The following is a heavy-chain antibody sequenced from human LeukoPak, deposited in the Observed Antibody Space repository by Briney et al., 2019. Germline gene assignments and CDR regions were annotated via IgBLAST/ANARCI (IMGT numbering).Heavy chain of an antibody. CDR3: GRGPGLGVDTEMVAYEY. D-gene: IGHD5-18*01. J-gene: IGHJ4*02. Sequence: GASVKVSCKASGYTFTDYYMHWVRQAPGQGLEWMGWINPNSGGTKYAQNIQDRVTMTRDTSISTAYMELSRLRSDDTAVYYCGRGPGLGVDTEMVAYEYWGQGTLVTVSS. V-gene: IGHV1-2*02. CDR2: INPNSGGT. CDR1: GYTFTDYY.